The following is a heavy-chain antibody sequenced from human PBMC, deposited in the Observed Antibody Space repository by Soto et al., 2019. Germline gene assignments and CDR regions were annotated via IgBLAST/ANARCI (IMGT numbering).Heavy chain of an antibody. V-gene: IGHV1-2*02. D-gene: IGHD6-6*01. CDR3: ARGGYSSSSGGLHWCDP. Sequence: ASVKVSCKASGYTFTGYYMHWVRQAPGQGLEWMGWINPNSGGTNYAQKFQGRVTMTRDTSISTAYMELSRLRSDDTAVYYCARGGYSSSSGGLHWCDPWGQGTLVTVSS. CDR2: INPNSGGT. J-gene: IGHJ5*02. CDR1: GYTFTGYY.